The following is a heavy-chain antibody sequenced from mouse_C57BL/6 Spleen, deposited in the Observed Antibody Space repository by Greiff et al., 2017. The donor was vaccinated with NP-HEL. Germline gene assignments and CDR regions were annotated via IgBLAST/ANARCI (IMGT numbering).Heavy chain of an antibody. CDR3: ARLGYAYFDY. J-gene: IGHJ2*01. V-gene: IGHV1-82*01. Sequence: QVQLQQPGAELVKPGASVKISCKASGYAFSSSWMNWVKQRPGKGLEWIGRIYPGDGDTNYNGKFKGKATLTADKSSSTAYMQLSSLTSEDSAVYFCARLGYAYFDYWGQGTTLTVSS. CDR1: GYAFSSSW. CDR2: IYPGDGDT. D-gene: IGHD2-2*01.